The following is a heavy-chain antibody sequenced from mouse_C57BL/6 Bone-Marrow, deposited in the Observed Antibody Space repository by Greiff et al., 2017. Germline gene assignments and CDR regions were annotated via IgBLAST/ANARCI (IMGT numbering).Heavy chain of an antibody. CDR2: ISNLAYSI. CDR1: GFTFSDYG. Sequence: EVKLMESGGGLVQPGGSLKLSCAASGFTFSDYGMAWVRQAPRKGPEWVAFISNLAYSIYYADTVTGRFTISRENAKNTLYLEMSSLRSEDTAMFCSARHAYYSNYGFAYWGQGTLVTVSA. CDR3: ARHAYYSNYGFAY. D-gene: IGHD2-5*01. V-gene: IGHV5-15*01. J-gene: IGHJ3*01.